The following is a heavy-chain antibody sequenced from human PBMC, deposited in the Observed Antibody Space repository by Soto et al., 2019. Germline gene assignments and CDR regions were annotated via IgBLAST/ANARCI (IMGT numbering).Heavy chain of an antibody. CDR3: AREEVLDYYDSSGYYGIIDY. CDR2: IYYSGST. J-gene: IGHJ4*02. CDR1: GGSISSGGYY. D-gene: IGHD3-22*01. Sequence: SETLSLTCTVSGGSISSGGYYWSWIRQHPGKGLEWIGYIYYSGSTYYNPSLKSRVTISVDTSKNQFSLKLSSVTAADTAVYYCAREEVLDYYDSSGYYGIIDYWGQGTLVTVSS. V-gene: IGHV4-31*03.